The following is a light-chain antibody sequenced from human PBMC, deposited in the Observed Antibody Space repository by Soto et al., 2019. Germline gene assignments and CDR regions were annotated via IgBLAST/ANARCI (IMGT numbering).Light chain of an antibody. CDR3: SSFTRSVTYV. CDR2: DVS. CDR1: SSDVGGHNS. J-gene: IGLJ1*01. V-gene: IGLV2-14*01. Sequence: QSALTQTASVSGSPGQSITISCTGTSSDVGGHNSVSWYRQDPGKAPKLMIYDVSNRPSGVSDRFSGSKSGNTASLTISGLQIEDEADYYCSSFTRSVTYVFGTGTKVTVL.